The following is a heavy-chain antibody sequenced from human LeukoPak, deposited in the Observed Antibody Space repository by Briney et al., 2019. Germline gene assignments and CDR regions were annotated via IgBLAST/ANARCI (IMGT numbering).Heavy chain of an antibody. V-gene: IGHV3-23*01. CDR3: GKYLQTTVGANDY. CDR1: GFTFSSYP. D-gene: IGHD1-26*01. J-gene: IGHJ4*02. CDR2: ISSSGGAT. Sequence: GGSLRLSCAASGFTFSSYPMNWVRQAPGKGLEWGSVISSSGGATFYGDSVQGRFTISRDNSRGTLYLQMNSLAAGDTAVYYCGKYLQTTVGANDYWGQGTLVTVSS.